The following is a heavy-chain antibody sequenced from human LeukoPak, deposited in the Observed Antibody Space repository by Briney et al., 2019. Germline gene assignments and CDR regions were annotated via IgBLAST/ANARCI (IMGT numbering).Heavy chain of an antibody. CDR3: ARRVASYYYYGMDV. CDR2: IYPGDSDT. D-gene: IGHD5-12*01. CDR1: GYRFTSYW. V-gene: IGHV5-51*04. Sequence: GEALNISCKGSGYRFTSYWIGGVRQMPGKGLEWMGIIYPGDSDTRYSPSFQGQVTISADKPISTAYLQWSSLKASDTAMYYCARRVASYYYYGMDVWGQGTTVTVSS. J-gene: IGHJ6*02.